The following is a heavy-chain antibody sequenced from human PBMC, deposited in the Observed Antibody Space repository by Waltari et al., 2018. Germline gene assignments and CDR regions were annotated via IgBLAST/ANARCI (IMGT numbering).Heavy chain of an antibody. CDR2: INHAGYT. CDR1: GGSFSGYY. V-gene: IGHV4-34*02. D-gene: IGHD2-15*01. Sequence: QVQLQQWGAGLLQSSETLSLTFAVYGGSFSGYYWCWVRQPPGKGLEWIGEINHAGYTNHNPSLRSRVTMSADTSKSQFSLKLNSVTAADTAVYYCVRLEDCTGPGGHCYSGDPFALDVWGQGTTVTVSS. J-gene: IGHJ6*02. CDR3: VRLEDCTGPGGHCYSGDPFALDV.